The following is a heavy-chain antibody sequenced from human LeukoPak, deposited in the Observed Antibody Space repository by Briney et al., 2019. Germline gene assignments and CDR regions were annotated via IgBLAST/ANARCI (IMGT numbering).Heavy chain of an antibody. J-gene: IGHJ6*03. CDR1: GLTFSNNA. Sequence: GGSLRLSCAASGLTFSNNAMKWVRQAPGKGLEWVSTISGPGGSTYYGDSVKGRFTTSRDNSKNTVYLQMNSLRADDTAIYYCAKGDSGYYYYMDVWGKGTTVTVSS. CDR2: ISGPGGST. D-gene: IGHD2-15*01. V-gene: IGHV3-23*01. CDR3: AKGDSGYYYYMDV.